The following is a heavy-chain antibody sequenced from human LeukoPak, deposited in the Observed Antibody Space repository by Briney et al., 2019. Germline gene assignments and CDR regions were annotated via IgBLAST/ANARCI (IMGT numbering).Heavy chain of an antibody. CDR3: AKGGRMVRALDY. Sequence: GGSLRLSCAASGFAFSSYGMHWVRQAPGKGLEWVAIISYDGSNKYYADSLKGRFTISRDNSKNTLYLQMNSLRAEDTAVYYCAKGGRMVRALDYWGQGTLVTVSS. CDR1: GFAFSSYG. CDR2: ISYDGSNK. J-gene: IGHJ4*02. D-gene: IGHD3-10*01. V-gene: IGHV3-30*18.